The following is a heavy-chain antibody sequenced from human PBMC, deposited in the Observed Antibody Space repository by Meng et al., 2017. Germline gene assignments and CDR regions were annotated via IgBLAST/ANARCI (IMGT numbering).Heavy chain of an antibody. CDR1: GYTFTSYA. CDR2: IIPIFGTA. CDR3: ARAAGLQLPGYFDY. V-gene: IGHV1-69*05. Sequence: SVKVSCKASGYTFTSYAMHWVRQAPGQRLEWMGGIIPIFGTANYAQKFQGRVTITTDESTSTAYMELSSLRSEDTAVYYCARAAGLQLPGYFDYWGQGTLVTVSS. D-gene: IGHD5-24*01. J-gene: IGHJ4*02.